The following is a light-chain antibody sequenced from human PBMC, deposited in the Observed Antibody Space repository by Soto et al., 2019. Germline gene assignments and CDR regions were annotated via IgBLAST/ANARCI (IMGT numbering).Light chain of an antibody. V-gene: IGLV2-11*01. CDR3: CSYAVSPYV. J-gene: IGLJ1*01. CDR2: DVS. CDR1: SSDVGGYNY. Sequence: QSALTQPRSVSGSPGQSVAISCTGSSSDVGGYNYVSWYQQHPGKAPKVMIYDVSKRPSGVPDRFSGSKSGNTASLTISGLQAEDEADYYCCSYAVSPYVFGTGTKLTVL.